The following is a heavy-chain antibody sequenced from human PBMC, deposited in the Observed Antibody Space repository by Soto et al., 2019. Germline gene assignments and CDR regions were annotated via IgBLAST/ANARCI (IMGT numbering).Heavy chain of an antibody. D-gene: IGHD2-2*01. V-gene: IGHV1-18*04. CDR1: GYTFTSYG. Sequence: QVQLVQSGVEVKKPVASVKVSCKTSGYTFTSYGITWVRQAPVQGLEWMGWISPYKGNPYLAQQLQGRVTITTATSTTTAYMGVRGLRSGDTAVYYCARGYPGRYCSSNTCPFDYSCEGTLVIVSS. CDR3: ARGYPGRYCSSNTCPFDY. CDR2: ISPYKGNP. J-gene: IGHJ4*02.